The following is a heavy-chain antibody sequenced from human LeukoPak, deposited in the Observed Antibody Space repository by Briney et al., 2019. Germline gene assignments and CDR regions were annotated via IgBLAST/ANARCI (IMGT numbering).Heavy chain of an antibody. CDR3: ARGFAGTTNWFDP. V-gene: IGHV1-69*04. CDR2: IIPILCIA. D-gene: IGHD1-1*01. J-gene: IGHJ5*02. Sequence: SVKVSCKASGGTFSSYAISWVRQAPGQGLEWMGRIIPILCIANYAQKFQGRVTITADKSTSTAYMELSSLRSEDTAVYYCARGFAGTTNWFDPWGQGTLVTVSS. CDR1: GGTFSSYA.